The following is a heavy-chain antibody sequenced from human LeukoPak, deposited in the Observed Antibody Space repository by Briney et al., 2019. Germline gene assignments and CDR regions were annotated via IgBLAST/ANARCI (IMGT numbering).Heavy chain of an antibody. Sequence: GGSLRLSCAASGFPFSRFWMNWVRQAPGKGLEWVANINEDGSEKYYVDSVKGRFSISRDNARNSLYLQMDSLRAEDTAVYYCARAPNDYVWGSYRYVPTNLDYWGQGTLVTVSS. D-gene: IGHD3-16*02. J-gene: IGHJ4*02. CDR3: ARAPNDYVWGSYRYVPTNLDY. V-gene: IGHV3-7*01. CDR1: GFPFSRFW. CDR2: INEDGSEK.